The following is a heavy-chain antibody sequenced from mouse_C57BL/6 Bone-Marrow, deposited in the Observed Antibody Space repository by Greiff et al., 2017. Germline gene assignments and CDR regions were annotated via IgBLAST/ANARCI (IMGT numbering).Heavy chain of an antibody. CDR3: ARLYYDYGGFAY. J-gene: IGHJ3*01. CDR1: GYTFTSYG. CDR2: IYPRSGNT. D-gene: IGHD2-4*01. Sequence: QVQLQQSGAELARPGASVKLSCKASGYTFTSYGISWVKQRTGQGLEWIGEIYPRSGNTYYNAKFKGKATLTADKSSSTAYMELRSLTSEDSAVYFCARLYYDYGGFAYWGQGTLVTVSA. V-gene: IGHV1-81*01.